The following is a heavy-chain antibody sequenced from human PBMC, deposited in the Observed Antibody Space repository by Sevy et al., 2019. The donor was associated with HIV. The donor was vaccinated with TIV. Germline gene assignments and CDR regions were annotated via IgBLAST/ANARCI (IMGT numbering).Heavy chain of an antibody. CDR2: ISYDGSNK. D-gene: IGHD3-22*01. Sequence: GGSPRLSCAASGFTFSSYAMHWVRQAPGKGLEWVAVISYDGSNKYYADSVKGRFTISRDNSKNTLYLQMNSLRAEDTAVYYCARDPRYYYDSSGYPDYWGQGTMVTVSS. V-gene: IGHV3-30*04. J-gene: IGHJ4*02. CDR3: ARDPRYYYDSSGYPDY. CDR1: GFTFSSYA.